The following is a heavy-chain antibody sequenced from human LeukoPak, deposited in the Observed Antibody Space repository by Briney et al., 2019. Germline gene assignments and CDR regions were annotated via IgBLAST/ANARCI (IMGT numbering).Heavy chain of an antibody. V-gene: IGHV1-69*13. CDR1: GGTFSSYA. D-gene: IGHD3-10*01. CDR2: IIPIFGTA. CDR3: ARVMMGITMVRGITPPPVDAFDI. Sequence: SVKVSCKASGGTFSSYAISWVRQAPGQGLEWMGGIIPIFGTANYAQKFQGRVTITADESTSTAYMELSSLRSEDTAVYYCARVMMGITMVRGITPPPVDAFDIWGQGTMVTVSS. J-gene: IGHJ3*02.